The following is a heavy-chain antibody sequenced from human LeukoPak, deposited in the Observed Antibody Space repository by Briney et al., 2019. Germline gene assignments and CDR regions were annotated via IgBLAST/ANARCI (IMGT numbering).Heavy chain of an antibody. CDR2: INPNSGGT. V-gene: IGHV1-2*02. CDR3: ARVRKSMYYDFWSGYYLDY. J-gene: IGHJ4*02. Sequence: GASVKVSCKASGYTFTGYYMHWVRQAPGQGLEWMGWINPNSGGTNYAQKFQGRVTMTRDTSISTAYMELSRLRSDDTAAYYCARVRKSMYYDFWSGYYLDYWGQGTLVTVSS. D-gene: IGHD3-3*01. CDR1: GYTFTGYY.